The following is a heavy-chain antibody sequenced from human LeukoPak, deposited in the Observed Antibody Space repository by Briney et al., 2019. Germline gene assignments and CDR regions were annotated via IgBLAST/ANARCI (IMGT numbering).Heavy chain of an antibody. V-gene: IGHV1-46*01. J-gene: IGHJ5*02. Sequence: ASVKVSCKASGYTFTSYYMHWVRQAPGQGLEWMGIINPSGGSTSYAQKFQGRVTMTRDMSTSTVYMGLSSLRSEDTAVYYCARDSSPERITMVRGVITANWFDPWGQGTLVTVSS. D-gene: IGHD3-10*01. CDR3: ARDSSPERITMVRGVITANWFDP. CDR2: INPSGGST. CDR1: GYTFTSYY.